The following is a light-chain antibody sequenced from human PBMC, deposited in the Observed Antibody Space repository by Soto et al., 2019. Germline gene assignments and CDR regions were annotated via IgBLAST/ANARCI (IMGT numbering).Light chain of an antibody. Sequence: SALTQPASVSGSPGQSITISCTGTSSDVAGYNHVSWYQHHPGKAPKLMIYEVTKRPSGVSNRFSGSKSGDTASLTISGLQAEDEADYYCNSHTASTTWIFGTGTKLTVL. CDR1: SSDVAGYNH. CDR2: EVT. J-gene: IGLJ1*01. CDR3: NSHTASTTWI. V-gene: IGLV2-14*01.